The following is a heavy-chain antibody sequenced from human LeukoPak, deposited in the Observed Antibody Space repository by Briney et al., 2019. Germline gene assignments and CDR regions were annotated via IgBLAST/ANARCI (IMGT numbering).Heavy chain of an antibody. V-gene: IGHV4-59*01. CDR3: ARDRVYYDAFDV. CDR1: GGSISSYY. Sequence: SETLSLTCTVSGGSISSYYWSWIRQPPGKGLEWIGYIYYSGSTNYNPSLKSRVTISVDTSKNQFSLKLSSVTAADTALYYCARDRVYYDAFDVWGQGIMVTVSS. D-gene: IGHD3-3*01. J-gene: IGHJ3*01. CDR2: IYYSGST.